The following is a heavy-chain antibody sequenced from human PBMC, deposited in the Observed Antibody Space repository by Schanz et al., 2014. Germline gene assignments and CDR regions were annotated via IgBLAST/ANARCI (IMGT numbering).Heavy chain of an antibody. CDR1: GFTFRRYG. CDR3: ARGGFYCSSTRCQGYYNGMDV. CDR2: IAGDGGGP. D-gene: IGHD2-2*01. V-gene: IGHV3-23*01. Sequence: EVQMLESGGGLVQPGGSLRLSCVASGFTFRRYGMSWVRQAPGKGLEWVSVIAGDGGGPNYVDSVKGRFTISRDNSDNTLYLQMNNLRAEDTAVYYCARGGFYCSSTRCQGYYNGMDVWGQGTTVTVSS. J-gene: IGHJ6*02.